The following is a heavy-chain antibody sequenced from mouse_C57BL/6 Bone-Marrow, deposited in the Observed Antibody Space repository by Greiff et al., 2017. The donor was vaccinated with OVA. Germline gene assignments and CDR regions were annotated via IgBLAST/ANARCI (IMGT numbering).Heavy chain of an antibody. J-gene: IGHJ4*01. CDR1: GYTFTDYY. Sequence: EVQLQQSGPVLVKPGASVKMSCKASGYTFTDYYMNWVKQSHGKSLEWIGVINPYNGGTSYNQKFKGKATLTVDKSSSTAYMALNSLTYEDSAVYYCARGHRVDYYAMDYWGQGTSVTVSS. CDR3: ARGHRVDYYAMDY. CDR2: INPYNGGT. V-gene: IGHV1-19*01. D-gene: IGHD1-1*02.